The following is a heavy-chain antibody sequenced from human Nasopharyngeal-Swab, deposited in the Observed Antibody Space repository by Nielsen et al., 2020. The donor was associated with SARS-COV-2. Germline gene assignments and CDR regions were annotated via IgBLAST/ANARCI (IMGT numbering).Heavy chain of an antibody. CDR3: ARGRRVVRGVIITNYYYYYYMDV. CDR2: INHSGST. Sequence: WIRQPPGKGLEWIGEINHSGSTNYNPSLKSRVTISVDTSKNQFSLKLSSATAADTAVYYCARGRRVVRGVIITNYYYYYYMDVWGKGTTVTVSS. J-gene: IGHJ6*03. V-gene: IGHV4-34*01. D-gene: IGHD3-10*01.